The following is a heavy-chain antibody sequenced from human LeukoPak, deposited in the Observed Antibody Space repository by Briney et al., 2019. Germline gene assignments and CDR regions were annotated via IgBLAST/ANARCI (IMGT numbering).Heavy chain of an antibody. CDR3: VRVSSSRGKLDAFDI. CDR1: GYTLTSYG. V-gene: IGHV1-18*01. CDR2: TNTYNGNT. D-gene: IGHD6-6*01. J-gene: IGHJ3*02. Sequence: ASVKVSCKASGYTLTSYGISWVRQAPGQELVCLGWTNTYNGNTNYPQNFQGRVTMTIDTSTNTAYMELRSLRSDDTAVYYCVRVSSSRGKLDAFDIWGKGTMVTVSP.